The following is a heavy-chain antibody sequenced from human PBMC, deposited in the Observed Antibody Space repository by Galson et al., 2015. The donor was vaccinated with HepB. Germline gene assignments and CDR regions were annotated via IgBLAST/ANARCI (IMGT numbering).Heavy chain of an antibody. J-gene: IGHJ4*02. Sequence: SETLSLTCAVSGGSISSSNWWSWVRQPPGKGLEWIGEIYHSGSTNYNPSLKSRVTISVDKSKNQFSLKLSSVTAADTAVYYCARARGTSGSYWDYWGQGTLVTVSS. CDR2: IYHSGST. D-gene: IGHD1-26*01. CDR3: ARARGTSGSYWDY. CDR1: GGSISSSNW. V-gene: IGHV4-4*02.